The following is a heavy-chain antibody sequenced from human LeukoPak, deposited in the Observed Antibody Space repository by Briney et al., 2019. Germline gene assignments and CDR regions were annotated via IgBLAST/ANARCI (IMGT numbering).Heavy chain of an antibody. Sequence: GGPLRLSCAASGFTVSNNYMTWVRQVPGKGLEWASIIFAGVGTYYADSVRGRFTISRDNSKNTLYLQMNSLEAEDAAVYYCARGDRGTGQHFDYWGQGTLVTVS. J-gene: IGHJ4*02. CDR1: GFTVSNNY. V-gene: IGHV3-53*01. CDR3: ARGDRGTGQHFDY. CDR2: IFAGVGT. D-gene: IGHD1-1*01.